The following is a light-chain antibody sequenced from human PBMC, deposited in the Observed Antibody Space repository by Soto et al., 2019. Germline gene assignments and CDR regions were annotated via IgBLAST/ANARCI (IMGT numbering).Light chain of an antibody. CDR1: QTISSW. J-gene: IGKJ1*01. Sequence: DIQMTQSPSTLSGSVGDRVTITCRASQTISSWLAWYQQKPGKAPKLLIYKASTLKSGVPSRFSGSGSGTEFTLTISSLQPDDFAVYYCQQYGSSRTFGQGTKVEIK. V-gene: IGKV1-5*03. CDR3: QQYGSSRT. CDR2: KAS.